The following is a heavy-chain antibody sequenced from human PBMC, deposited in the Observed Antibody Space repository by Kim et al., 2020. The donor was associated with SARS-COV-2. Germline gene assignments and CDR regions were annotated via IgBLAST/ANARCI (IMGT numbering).Heavy chain of an antibody. Sequence: GGSLRLSCAASGFTFSSYSMNWVRQAPGKGLEWVSSISSSSSYIYYADSVKGRFTISRDNAKNSLYLQMNSLRAEDTAVYYCARVPTYYYDSSGFGDYWGQGTLVTVSS. CDR2: ISSSSSYI. J-gene: IGHJ4*02. CDR1: GFTFSSYS. D-gene: IGHD3-22*01. CDR3: ARVPTYYYDSSGFGDY. V-gene: IGHV3-21*01.